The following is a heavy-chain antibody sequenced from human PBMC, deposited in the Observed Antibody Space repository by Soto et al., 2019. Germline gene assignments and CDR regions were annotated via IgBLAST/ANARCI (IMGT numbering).Heavy chain of an antibody. CDR3: ARGGWYSGI. CDR1: GFPFTTLW. J-gene: IGHJ2*01. CDR2: IKEDGSEK. V-gene: IGHV3-7*01. Sequence: EGQLVESGGGLVQPGGSLRLSCAASGFPFTTLWMSWVRQSPGKGLERVASIKEDGSEKNYVDSVKGRFTISRDNAKNSLFLQMHSLRDEDTAFYYRARGGWYSGISGRGTLVIVSS.